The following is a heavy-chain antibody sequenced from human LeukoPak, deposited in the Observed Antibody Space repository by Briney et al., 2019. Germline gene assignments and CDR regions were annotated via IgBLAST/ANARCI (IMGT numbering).Heavy chain of an antibody. CDR3: ASESVGVVAATPNYYYYGMDV. CDR1: GGTFSSYA. J-gene: IGHJ6*02. V-gene: IGHV1-69*04. D-gene: IGHD2-15*01. CDR2: MIPILGIA. Sequence: SVKVSCKASGGTFSSYAISWVRQAPGQGLEWVGRMIPILGIANYAQKFQGRVTITADKSTSTAYMELSSLRSEDTAVYYCASESVGVVAATPNYYYYGMDVWGQGTTVTVSS.